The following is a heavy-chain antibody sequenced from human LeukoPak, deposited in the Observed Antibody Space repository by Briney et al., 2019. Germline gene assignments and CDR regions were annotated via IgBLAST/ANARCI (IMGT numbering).Heavy chain of an antibody. D-gene: IGHD1-14*01. CDR3: AKAPIARPDVGEFDY. J-gene: IGHJ4*02. Sequence: PGGSLRLSCAASGFTFSSYAMSWVRRAPGRGLEWVSAISGSGGSTYYSDSVKGRFTISRDNSKNTLYLQMNSLRAEDTAVYYCAKAPIARPDVGEFDYWGQGTLVTVSS. CDR1: GFTFSSYA. V-gene: IGHV3-23*01. CDR2: ISGSGGST.